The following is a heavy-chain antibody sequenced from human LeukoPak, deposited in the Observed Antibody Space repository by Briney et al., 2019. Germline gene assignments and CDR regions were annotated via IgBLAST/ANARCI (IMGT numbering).Heavy chain of an antibody. CDR2: IRFDGTSE. J-gene: IGHJ6*03. CDR1: GFTFSNFG. Sequence: PGGSLRLSCAASGFTFSNFGMHWVRQAPGKGLEWVASIRFDGTSEFYADSVKARFTISRDNSKNTLYLQMNSLRAEDTAVYYCAREYMDVWGKGTTVSISS. V-gene: IGHV3-30*02. CDR3: AREYMDV.